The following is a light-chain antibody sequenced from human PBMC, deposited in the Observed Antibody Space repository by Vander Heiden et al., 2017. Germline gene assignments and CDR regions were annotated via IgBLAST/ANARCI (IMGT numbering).Light chain of an antibody. Sequence: SLLTQPPPLSAAPGQKVTIPCSGSSSNIGNNYVSWYQQLPGTAPKLLIYDNNKRPSGIPDRFSGSKSGTSATLGITGLQTGDEADYYCGTWDSSLSAWVFGGGTKLTVL. CDR1: SSNIGNNY. CDR3: GTWDSSLSAWV. V-gene: IGLV1-51*01. CDR2: DNN. J-gene: IGLJ3*02.